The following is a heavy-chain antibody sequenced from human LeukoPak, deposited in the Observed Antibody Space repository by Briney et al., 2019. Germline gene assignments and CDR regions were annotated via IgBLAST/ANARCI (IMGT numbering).Heavy chain of an antibody. CDR1: GFTFSNYA. D-gene: IGHD6-13*01. V-gene: IGHV3-23*01. J-gene: IGHJ4*02. CDR3: AKDRGVAVGRLLFDY. CDR2: ISNGGVTT. Sequence: PGGSLRLSCTASGFTFSNYAMTWVRQAPGEGLEWVSAISNGGVTTYYADSVKGRFTISRDNSNNMLYLQMNSLRAEDTAVYSCAKDRGVAVGRLLFDYWGQGTLVTVSS.